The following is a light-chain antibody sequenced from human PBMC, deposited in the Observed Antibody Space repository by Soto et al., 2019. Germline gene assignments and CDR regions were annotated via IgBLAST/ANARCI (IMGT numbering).Light chain of an antibody. J-gene: IGKJ1*01. CDR1: QSISNW. CDR3: QQYKNGWA. CDR2: KAS. V-gene: IGKV1-5*03. Sequence: DIQMTQSPSTLSASIGDRVTITCRASQSISNWLAWYQQKPGKATNLLIYKASSLQSGVPSRFSGSGSGTEFTLTINSLQPDDFATYYCQQYKNGWAFGQGTKVEI.